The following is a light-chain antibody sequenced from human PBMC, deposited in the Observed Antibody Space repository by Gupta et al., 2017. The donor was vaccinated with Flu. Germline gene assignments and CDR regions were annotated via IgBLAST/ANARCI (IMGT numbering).Light chain of an antibody. CDR3: QQRGNGPYT. CDR2: DAS. Sequence: LPQSPATLSLSPGERATISCRASQSVSSYLAWSQQKAGQAPRLLIYDASNRATGIPARFSGSGSGTDFTLTSSSLETEDFAVYYCQQRGNGPYTFGQGTKLEIK. CDR1: QSVSSY. V-gene: IGKV3-11*01. J-gene: IGKJ2*01.